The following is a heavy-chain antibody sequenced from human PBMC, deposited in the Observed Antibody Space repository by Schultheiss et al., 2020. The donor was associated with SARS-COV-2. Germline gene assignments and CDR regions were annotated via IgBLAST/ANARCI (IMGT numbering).Heavy chain of an antibody. D-gene: IGHD6-6*01. Sequence: ASVKVSCKASGYTFTGYYMYWVRQAAGQGLEWMGWINPNSGGTNYAQKFQGWVTMTRDTSISTAYMELSRLRSDDTAVYYCARGDPIAAPYYYYYYGMDVWGQGTTVTVSS. V-gene: IGHV1-2*04. CDR2: INPNSGGT. J-gene: IGHJ6*02. CDR3: ARGDPIAAPYYYYYYGMDV. CDR1: GYTFTGYY.